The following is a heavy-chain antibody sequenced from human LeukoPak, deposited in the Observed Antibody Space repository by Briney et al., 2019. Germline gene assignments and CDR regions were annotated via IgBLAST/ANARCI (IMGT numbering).Heavy chain of an antibody. Sequence: SETLSLTCTVSGGSISSSSYYWGWIRQPPGKGLEWIGSIYYSGSTYYNPSLMSRVTISVDTSKNQFSLKLSSVTAADTAVYYCASQYGSGSYYIISGMETPFDPWGQGTLVTVSS. D-gene: IGHD3-10*01. J-gene: IGHJ5*02. CDR1: GGSISSSSYY. CDR3: ASQYGSGSYYIISGMETPFDP. V-gene: IGHV4-39*07. CDR2: IYYSGST.